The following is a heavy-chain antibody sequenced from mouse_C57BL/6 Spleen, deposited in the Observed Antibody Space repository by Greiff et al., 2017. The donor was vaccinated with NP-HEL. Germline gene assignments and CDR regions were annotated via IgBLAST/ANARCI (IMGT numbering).Heavy chain of an antibody. CDR2: INPNNGGT. D-gene: IGHD1-1*01. Sequence: VQLQQSGPELVKPGASVKISCKASGYTFTDYYMNWVKQSHGKSLEWIGDINPNNGGTSYNQKFKGKATLTVDKSSSTAYMELRSLTSEDSAVYYCARSGYYGSRRYAMDYWGQGTSVTVSS. V-gene: IGHV1-26*01. J-gene: IGHJ4*01. CDR1: GYTFTDYY. CDR3: ARSGYYGSRRYAMDY.